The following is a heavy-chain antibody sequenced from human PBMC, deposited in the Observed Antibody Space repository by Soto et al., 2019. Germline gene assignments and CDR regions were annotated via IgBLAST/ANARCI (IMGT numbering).Heavy chain of an antibody. Sequence: SETLSLTCTVSGGSISSYYWSWIRQPPGKGLEWIGYIYYSGSTNYNPSLKSRVTISVDTSKNQFSLKLSSVTAADTAVYHCARDILGTFDYWGQGTLVTVSS. CDR3: ARDILGTFDY. V-gene: IGHV4-59*01. CDR1: GGSISSYY. D-gene: IGHD7-27*01. CDR2: IYYSGST. J-gene: IGHJ4*02.